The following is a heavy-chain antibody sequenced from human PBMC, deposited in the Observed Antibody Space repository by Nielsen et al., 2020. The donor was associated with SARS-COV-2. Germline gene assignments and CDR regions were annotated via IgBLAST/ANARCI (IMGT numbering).Heavy chain of an antibody. CDR1: GFIFSNYR. V-gene: IGHV3-33*06. D-gene: IGHD6-6*01. J-gene: IGHJ6*02. CDR3: VKWVQLDLGYYYHGMDV. CDR2: IWYDGSNE. Sequence: GESLKISCAASGFIFSNYRMHWVRQAPGKGLEWVANIWYDGSNEYYADSVKGRFTISRDNSKNTLYLEMSSLRAEDTAGYYCVKWVQLDLGYYYHGMDVWGQGTTVTVSS.